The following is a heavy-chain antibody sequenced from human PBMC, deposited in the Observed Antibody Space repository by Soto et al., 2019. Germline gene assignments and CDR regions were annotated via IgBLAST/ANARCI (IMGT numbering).Heavy chain of an antibody. CDR3: ARRDFWSGYLGF. V-gene: IGHV1-69*06. D-gene: IGHD3-3*01. CDR2: IVPLFRTT. Sequence: SVKVSCKTSGGTFSSYAISWVRQAPGQGLEWMGGIVPLFRTTNYAQKFQGRVTITADKSTSTAYMELSSLRSEDTAVYYCARRDFWSGYLGFWGQGTLVTVSS. CDR1: GGTFSSYA. J-gene: IGHJ4*02.